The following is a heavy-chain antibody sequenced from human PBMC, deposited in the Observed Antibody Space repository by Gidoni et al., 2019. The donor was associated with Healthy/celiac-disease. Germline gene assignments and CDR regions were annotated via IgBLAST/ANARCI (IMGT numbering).Heavy chain of an antibody. J-gene: IGHJ5*02. CDR2: ISGSGGST. Sequence: EVQLLESGGGLVQPGGSLRLSCAASGFTFSSYAMSWVRQAPGKGLEWVSAISGSGGSTYYADSVKGRFTISRDNSKNTLYLQMNSLRAEDTAVYYCAKTAAGSWYVRGVYNWFDPWGQGTLVTVSS. CDR1: GFTFSSYA. CDR3: AKTAAGSWYVRGVYNWFDP. V-gene: IGHV3-23*01. D-gene: IGHD6-13*01.